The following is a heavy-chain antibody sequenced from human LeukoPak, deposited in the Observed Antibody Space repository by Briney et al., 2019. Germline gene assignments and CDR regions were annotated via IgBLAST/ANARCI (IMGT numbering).Heavy chain of an antibody. CDR2: ISPTGSTM. CDR1: EFTFSAYA. J-gene: IGHJ4*02. CDR3: VRGGWRIIETGGDS. Sequence: GGSLRLSCATSEFTFSAYAMNWVRQAPGKGLEWVGYISPTGSTMFYAGSVKGRFTISRDNADNSLYLQMKSLRVEDTAMYYCVRGGWRIIETGGDSWGQGTLVTVSS. D-gene: IGHD2-15*01. V-gene: IGHV3-48*04.